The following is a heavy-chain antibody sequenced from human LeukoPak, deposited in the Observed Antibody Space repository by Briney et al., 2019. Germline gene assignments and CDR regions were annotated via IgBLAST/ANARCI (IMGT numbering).Heavy chain of an antibody. CDR1: GGTFSSYA. V-gene: IGHV1-69*06. J-gene: IGHJ4*02. CDR3: AKDPTHYRVWDSYDSTVLSH. D-gene: IGHD3-22*01. Sequence: GASVKVSCKASGGTFSSYAISWVRQAPGQGLEWMGGIIPIFGTANYAQKFQGRVTITADKSTSTAYMELSSLRAEDTAVYYCAKDPTHYRVWDSYDSTVLSHWGQGTLVTVSS. CDR2: IIPIFGTA.